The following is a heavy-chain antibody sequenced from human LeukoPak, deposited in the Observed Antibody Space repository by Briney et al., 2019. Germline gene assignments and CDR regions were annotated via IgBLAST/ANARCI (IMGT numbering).Heavy chain of an antibody. CDR1: GFTFSSYS. V-gene: IGHV3-48*01. Sequence: GGSVRLSCAASGFTFSSYSMNWVRQAPGKGLEWVSYISSSSSTIYYADSVKGRFTISRDNAKNSLYLQMNSLRAEDTAVYYCARVGPTYYYDSSGYTDYWGQGTLVTVSS. CDR3: ARVGPTYYYDSSGYTDY. D-gene: IGHD3-22*01. CDR2: ISSSSSTI. J-gene: IGHJ4*02.